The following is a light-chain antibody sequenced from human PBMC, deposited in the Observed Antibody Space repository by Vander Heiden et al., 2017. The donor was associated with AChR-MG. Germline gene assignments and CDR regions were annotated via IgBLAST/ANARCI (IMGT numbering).Light chain of an antibody. V-gene: IGKV3-20*01. CDR1: QSVSIGY. Sequence: DIVFTQSPGTLSLSPGERATLSCRASQSVSIGYVAWYQQKPGRAPKLLIYGVSSQATGVPDRFSGSGSGTDFTLTISRLEPEDFAVYICQQYETSPPAFGQGTKVEIK. J-gene: IGKJ1*01. CDR2: GVS. CDR3: QQYETSPPA.